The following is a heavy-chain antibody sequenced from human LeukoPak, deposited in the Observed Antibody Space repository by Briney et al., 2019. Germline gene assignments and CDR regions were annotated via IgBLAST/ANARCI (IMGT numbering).Heavy chain of an antibody. CDR2: LYYTGIT. CDR1: GGSIDNFY. Sequence: SETLSLTCTVSGGSIDNFYWSWIRHSPGKGLEWIGYLYYTGITNYTPSLRRRVTISLDRSKNQFYLNLKSVAVADSAVYYCARERSSYGAFEIWGQGTMVTVSA. V-gene: IGHV4-59*12. D-gene: IGHD5-18*01. CDR3: ARERSSYGAFEI. J-gene: IGHJ3*02.